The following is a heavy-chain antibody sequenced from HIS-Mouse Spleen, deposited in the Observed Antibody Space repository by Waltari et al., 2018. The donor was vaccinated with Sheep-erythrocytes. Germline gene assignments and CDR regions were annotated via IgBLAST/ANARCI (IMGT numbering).Heavy chain of an antibody. CDR2: INHSGST. V-gene: IGHV4-34*01. Sequence: QVQLQQWGAGLLKPSETLSLTCAVYGGSFSGYYWSWIRQPPGTGLEWIGEINHSGSTNYNPSLQSRVTISVDTSKNQFSLKLSSVTAADTAVYYCARSITMIVVVIKTNWFDPWGQGTLVTVSS. D-gene: IGHD3-22*01. J-gene: IGHJ5*02. CDR1: GGSFSGYY. CDR3: ARSITMIVVVIKTNWFDP.